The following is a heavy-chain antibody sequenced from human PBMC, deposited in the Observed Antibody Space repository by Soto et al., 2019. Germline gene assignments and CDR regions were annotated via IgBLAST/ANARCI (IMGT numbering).Heavy chain of an antibody. CDR2: ISTDGSNK. J-gene: IGHJ4*02. D-gene: IGHD1-1*01. Sequence: PGGSLRLSXAASGFTFSNSAMHWVRQAPGKGLEWVAIISTDGSNKYYADSVKGRFTISRDNSKNTLYLQINSLRAEDTAVYYCARAFGTEGDDYWGQGTLVTVSS. CDR3: ARAFGTEGDDY. V-gene: IGHV3-30-3*01. CDR1: GFTFSNSA.